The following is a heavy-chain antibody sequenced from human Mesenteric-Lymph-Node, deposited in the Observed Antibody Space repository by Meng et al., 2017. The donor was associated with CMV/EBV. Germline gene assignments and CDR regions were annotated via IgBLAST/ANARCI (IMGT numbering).Heavy chain of an antibody. Sequence: ASVKVSCKASGYTFMNYGFSWVRQAPGQGLEWMGWISAYNGNTNYAQKLQGRVTMTTDTSTSTVYMEFRSLRSDDTAVYYCARVSYYDTLTGLDYFDYWGQGTLVTVSS. D-gene: IGHD3-9*01. V-gene: IGHV1-18*01. CDR2: ISAYNGNT. CDR1: GYTFMNYG. CDR3: ARVSYYDTLTGLDYFDY. J-gene: IGHJ4*02.